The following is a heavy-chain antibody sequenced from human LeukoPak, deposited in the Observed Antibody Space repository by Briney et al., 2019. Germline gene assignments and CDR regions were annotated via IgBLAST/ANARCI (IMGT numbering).Heavy chain of an antibody. V-gene: IGHV1-24*01. Sequence: ASVKVSCKVSGYTLTELSMHWVRQAPGKGLEWMGGFDPEDGETTYAQKFQGRVTMTEDTSTDTAYMELSSLRSEDTAVYYCATDGGPPYYDILTGYYPAAFDIWGQGTMVTVSS. CDR2: FDPEDGET. J-gene: IGHJ3*02. D-gene: IGHD3-9*01. CDR3: ATDGGPPYYDILTGYYPAAFDI. CDR1: GYTLTELS.